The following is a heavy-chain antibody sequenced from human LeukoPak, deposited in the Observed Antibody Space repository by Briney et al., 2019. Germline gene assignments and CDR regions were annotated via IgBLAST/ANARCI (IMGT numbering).Heavy chain of an antibody. Sequence: GGSLRLSCPASGFTFSGYYMSWIRQAPGKGLEWVSYISSSGSTIYYADSVKGRFTISRDNAKNSLYLQMNSLRAEDTAVYYCARESTVDAYYFDYWGQGTLVTVSS. CDR3: ARESTVDAYYFDY. D-gene: IGHD4-11*01. V-gene: IGHV3-11*01. CDR2: ISSSGSTI. CDR1: GFTFSGYY. J-gene: IGHJ4*02.